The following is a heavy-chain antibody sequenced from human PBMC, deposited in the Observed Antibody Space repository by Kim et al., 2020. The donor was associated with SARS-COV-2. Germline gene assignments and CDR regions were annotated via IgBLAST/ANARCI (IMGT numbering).Heavy chain of an antibody. V-gene: IGHV4-39*02. D-gene: IGHD3-22*01. CDR3: ARSPWGSNYYQIDY. CDR2: LYYTGNT. CDR1: GDSITTSRSY. Sequence: SETLSLTCAVSGDSITTSRSYWGWVRQPPGKGLEWIGSLYYTGNTYYSPSLKSRVTISVDASRNHFSLRLTSVTAADTSIYYCARSPWGSNYYQIDYWGPGKLVTVSS. J-gene: IGHJ4*02.